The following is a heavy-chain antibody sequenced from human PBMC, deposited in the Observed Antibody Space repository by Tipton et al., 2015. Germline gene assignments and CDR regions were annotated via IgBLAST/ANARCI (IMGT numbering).Heavy chain of an antibody. CDR2: IYYSGST. J-gene: IGHJ4*02. Sequence: TLSLTCTVSGGSVSSSSYYWGWIRQSPGKRLEWIGSIYYSGSTYHNPSLKSRVSIFVDTSKNQFSLKLSSVTAADTAVYYCARQHCYSTTCYAEFNYFDYWGQGSLVTVSS. CDR3: ARQHCYSTTCYAEFNYFDY. CDR1: GGSVSSSSYY. V-gene: IGHV4-39*01. D-gene: IGHD2-2*01.